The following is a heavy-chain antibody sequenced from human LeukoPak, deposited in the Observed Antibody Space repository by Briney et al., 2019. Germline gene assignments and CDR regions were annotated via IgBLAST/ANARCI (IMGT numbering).Heavy chain of an antibody. J-gene: IGHJ4*02. CDR2: IRYDGSNK. V-gene: IGHV3-30*02. Sequence: GGSVRLSCAASGFPFSSYSMNWVRQAPGKGLEWVAFIRYDGSNKYYADSVKGRFTISRDNSKNTLYLQMNSLRAEDTAVYYCAKGRELWLRDWGQGTLVTVSS. CDR1: GFPFSSYS. D-gene: IGHD5-18*01. CDR3: AKGRELWLRD.